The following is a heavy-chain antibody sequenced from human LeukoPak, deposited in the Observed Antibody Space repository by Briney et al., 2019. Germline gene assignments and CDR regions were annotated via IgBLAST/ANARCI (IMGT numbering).Heavy chain of an antibody. CDR1: GYTFTSYD. Sequence: ASVKVSCMASGYTFTSYDINWVRQATGQGLEWMGWMNPNSGNTGYAQKFQGRVTMTRNTSISTAYMELSSLRSEDTAVYYCARAMVRGVIIPYYWGQGTLVTVSS. V-gene: IGHV1-8*01. J-gene: IGHJ4*02. D-gene: IGHD3-10*01. CDR2: MNPNSGNT. CDR3: ARAMVRGVIIPYY.